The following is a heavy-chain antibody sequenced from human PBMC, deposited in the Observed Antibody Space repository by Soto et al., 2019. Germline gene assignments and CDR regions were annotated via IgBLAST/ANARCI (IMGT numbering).Heavy chain of an antibody. Sequence: PGGSLRLSCAASGFSFSSYAMTWVRQAPGRGLEWVSAISGSGSPTYYADSVKGRFTISRDNSKNTLYLQMNSLRADDTAVYYCARDMSGGTYNYYYGMVVWGQGTTVTVSS. V-gene: IGHV3-23*01. J-gene: IGHJ6*02. CDR2: ISGSGSPT. D-gene: IGHD1-26*01. CDR1: GFSFSSYA. CDR3: ARDMSGGTYNYYYGMVV.